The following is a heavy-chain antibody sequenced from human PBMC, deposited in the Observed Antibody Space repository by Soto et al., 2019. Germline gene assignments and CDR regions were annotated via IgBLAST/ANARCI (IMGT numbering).Heavy chain of an antibody. CDR1: GYTFVSYG. J-gene: IGHJ6*02. Sequence: ASVKVSCKTSGYTFVSYGISWVRQAPGQGLEWMGWISAYNGNTNYAQKLQGRVTMTTDTSTSTAYMELRSLRSDDTAVYYCARELGIWYNWNSRGGMDVWGQGNTVTVSS. D-gene: IGHD1-7*01. CDR2: ISAYNGNT. CDR3: ARELGIWYNWNSRGGMDV. V-gene: IGHV1-18*04.